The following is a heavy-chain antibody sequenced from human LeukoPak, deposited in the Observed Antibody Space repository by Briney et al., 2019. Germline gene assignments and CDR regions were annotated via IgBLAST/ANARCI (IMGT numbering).Heavy chain of an antibody. CDR1: GGSISNYY. CDR2: IYYSVIT. CDR3: ARVSGSGYYRFFFDY. V-gene: IGHV4-59*01. D-gene: IGHD3-22*01. J-gene: IGHJ4*02. Sequence: SETLSLTCTVSGGSISNYYWSWIRQPPGKGLEWLGYIYYSVITNFNPSLNSRVTISVYTSKNQFSLKLSSVTAADTAVYYCARVSGSGYYRFFFDYWGQGTLVTVSS.